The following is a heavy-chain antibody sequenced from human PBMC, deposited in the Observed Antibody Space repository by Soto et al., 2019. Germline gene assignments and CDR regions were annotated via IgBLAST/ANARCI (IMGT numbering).Heavy chain of an antibody. Sequence: GGSLRLSCAASGFTFDDYAMHWVRQAPGKGLEWVSGISWNSGSIGYADSVKGRFTISRDNSKNTLYLQMNSLRAEDTAVYYCAKDLAHYSGSYFNYYYYGMDVWGQGTTVTVSS. CDR2: ISWNSGSI. CDR3: AKDLAHYSGSYFNYYYYGMDV. CDR1: GFTFDDYA. V-gene: IGHV3-9*01. D-gene: IGHD3-10*01. J-gene: IGHJ6*02.